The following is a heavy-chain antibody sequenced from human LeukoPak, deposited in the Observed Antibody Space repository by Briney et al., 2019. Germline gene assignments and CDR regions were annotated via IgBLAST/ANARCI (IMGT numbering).Heavy chain of an antibody. D-gene: IGHD1-26*01. CDR3: ARVLGGSYSRALDY. CDR1: GFSFSSYN. Sequence: GGSLRLSCAASGFSFSSYNMNWVRQAPGKGLQWVSAISSRSSYIYYADSVKGRFTISRDNAKNTLYLQMNSLRAEDTAVYYCARVLGGSYSRALDYWGQGTLVTVSS. V-gene: IGHV3-21*01. CDR2: ISSRSSYI. J-gene: IGHJ4*02.